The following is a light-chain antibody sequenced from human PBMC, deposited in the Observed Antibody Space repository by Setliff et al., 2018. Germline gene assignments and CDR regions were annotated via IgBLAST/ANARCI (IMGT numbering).Light chain of an antibody. CDR2: DVS. CDR3: GSYTTRTTLDV. V-gene: IGLV2-14*03. J-gene: IGLJ1*01. Sequence: QSVLTQPASVSGSPGQSITISCTGSSSDIGAYNYVSWYQQHPGKAPKLMIYDVSNRPSGVSNRFSGSKSGNMASLTISGLQAEDEADYYCGSYTTRTTLDVFGTGTKVTVL. CDR1: SSDIGAYNY.